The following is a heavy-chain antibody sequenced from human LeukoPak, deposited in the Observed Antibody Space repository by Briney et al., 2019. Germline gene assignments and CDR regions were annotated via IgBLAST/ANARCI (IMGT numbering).Heavy chain of an antibody. CDR2: KHNGMHT. D-gene: IGHD4/OR15-4a*01. CDR3: AAPIKRDYGDTNLDY. CDR1: GDSISRDF. J-gene: IGHJ4*02. Sequence: PSETLSLTCTVPGDSISRDFWSWIRQPPGKGLEWIGYKHNGMHTNYNPARKSRVTISGDTSKYQVSLKVTSVTAADTAVDYCAAPIKRDYGDTNLDYWGQGTLVTVSS. V-gene: IGHV4-4*09.